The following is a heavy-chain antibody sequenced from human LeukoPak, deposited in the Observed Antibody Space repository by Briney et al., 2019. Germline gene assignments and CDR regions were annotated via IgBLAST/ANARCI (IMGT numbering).Heavy chain of an antibody. CDR3: AKQENGLDS. D-gene: IGHD1-1*01. J-gene: IGHJ4*02. Sequence: GGSLRLSCAASQFTFGSYGMHWVRQAPGKGLEWVAVISSDGSNTHYAVSVRGRFTISRDNSENTLYLQINTLRAEDTAVYYCAKQENGLDSWGQGTLVTVSS. V-gene: IGHV3-30*18. CDR2: ISSDGSNT. CDR1: QFTFGSYG.